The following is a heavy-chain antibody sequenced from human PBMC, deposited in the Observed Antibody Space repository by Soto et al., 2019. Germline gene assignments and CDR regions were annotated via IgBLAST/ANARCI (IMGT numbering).Heavy chain of an antibody. V-gene: IGHV3-23*01. CDR2: ISGSGDTT. Sequence: GGSLRLSCSASGFTFSSCAITWVRQAPGKGLEWVLAISGSGDTTYYADSVKGRFTISRDTSKNTVYLQMNSLRADDTAVYYCAKGHPGGSCYSGLDCWGQGTLVTVSS. D-gene: IGHD2-15*01. CDR3: AKGHPGGSCYSGLDC. J-gene: IGHJ4*02. CDR1: GFTFSSCA.